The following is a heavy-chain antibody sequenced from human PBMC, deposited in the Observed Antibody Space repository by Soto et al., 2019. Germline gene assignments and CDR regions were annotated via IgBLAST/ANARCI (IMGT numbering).Heavy chain of an antibody. J-gene: IGHJ4*02. CDR2: INPSGGST. D-gene: IGHD6-19*01. CDR3: ARGVEMAAHFDY. V-gene: IGHV1-46*01. CDR1: GYTFTSYY. Sequence: ASLKVSCKASGYTFTSYYIHWVRQAPGQGLEWMGIINPSGGSTSYAQKFQGRVTMTRDTSTSTVYMKLSSLRSEDTAVYYCARGVEMAAHFDYWGQGTLVTVSS.